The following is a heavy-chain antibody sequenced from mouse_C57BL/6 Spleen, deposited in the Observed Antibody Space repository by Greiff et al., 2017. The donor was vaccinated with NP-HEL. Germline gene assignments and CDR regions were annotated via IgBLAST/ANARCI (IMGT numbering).Heavy chain of an antibody. J-gene: IGHJ2*01. CDR1: GYTFTSYW. Sequence: VQLQQPGAELVKPGASVKMSCKASGYTFTSYWITWVKQRPGQGLEWIGDIYPGSGSTNYNEKFKSKATLTVDTSSSTAYMQLSSLTSEDSAVYFCARSIITTVVAADYFDYWGQGTTLTVSS. CDR3: ARSIITTVVAADYFDY. D-gene: IGHD1-1*01. CDR2: IYPGSGST. V-gene: IGHV1-55*01.